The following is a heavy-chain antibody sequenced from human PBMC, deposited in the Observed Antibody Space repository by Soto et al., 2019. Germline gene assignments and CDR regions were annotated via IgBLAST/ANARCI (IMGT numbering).Heavy chain of an antibody. CDR2: ISAYNGNT. Sequence: ASVKVSCKASGYTFINYGISWVRQAPGQGLEWMGWISAYNGNTNYAQTFQGRVTMTTDTSTSTAYMELRSLRSDDTAVYYCARDSLFEQQLIPTLDYWGQGTQVTVSS. CDR3: ARDSLFEQQLIPTLDY. V-gene: IGHV1-18*01. CDR1: GYTFINYG. D-gene: IGHD6-13*01. J-gene: IGHJ4*02.